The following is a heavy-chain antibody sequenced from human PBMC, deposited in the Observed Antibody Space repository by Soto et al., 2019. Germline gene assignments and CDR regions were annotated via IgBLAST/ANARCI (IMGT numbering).Heavy chain of an antibody. CDR3: ASSNDFWSGYYTHPAPPDY. V-gene: IGHV3-30*03. J-gene: IGHJ4*02. Sequence: PGGSLRLSCAASGFTFSSYGMHWVRQAPGKGLEWVAVISYDGSNKYYADSVKGRFTISRDNSKNTLYLQMNSLRAEDTAVYYCASSNDFWSGYYTHPAPPDYWGQGTLVTVSS. D-gene: IGHD3-3*01. CDR1: GFTFSSYG. CDR2: ISYDGSNK.